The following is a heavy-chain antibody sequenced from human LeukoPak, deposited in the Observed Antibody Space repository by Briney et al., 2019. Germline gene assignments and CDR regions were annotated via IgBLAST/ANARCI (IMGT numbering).Heavy chain of an antibody. CDR1: GFTFSSYW. CDR3: ARSHADSSGYHFDY. CDR2: IKQDGSEK. D-gene: IGHD3-22*01. V-gene: IGHV3-7*01. Sequence: GGSLRLSCAASGFTFSSYWMSWVRQAPGKGLEWVANIKQDGSEKYYVDSVKGRFTISRDNAKNSLYLQMNSLRAEDTAVYYCARSHADSSGYHFDYWGQGTLVTVSS. J-gene: IGHJ4*02.